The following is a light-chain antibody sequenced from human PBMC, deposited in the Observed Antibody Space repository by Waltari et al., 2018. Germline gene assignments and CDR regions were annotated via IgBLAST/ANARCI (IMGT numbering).Light chain of an antibody. Sequence: DIVLTQSPHSLAVSLGERATNTPKSSQSLLSSSNSKTYIAWYQQKPGQPPKLLINWASARGSGVPDRFSGSGSGTDFTLTISSLQAEDVAVYYCHHYYIPPLTFGQGTRLEIK. J-gene: IGKJ5*01. CDR2: WAS. CDR1: QSLLSSSNSKTY. CDR3: HHYYIPPLT. V-gene: IGKV4-1*01.